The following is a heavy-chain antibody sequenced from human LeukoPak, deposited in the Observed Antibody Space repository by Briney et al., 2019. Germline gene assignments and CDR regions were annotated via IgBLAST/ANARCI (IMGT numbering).Heavy chain of an antibody. CDR3: ARIPSGSYVDY. J-gene: IGHJ4*02. Sequence: GGSLRLSCAASGFTFSNYGMHWVRQAPGKGLEWVAFIRYDGSSKNYVDSVKGRFAISRDNAKNSLYLQMNSLRAEDTAVYYCARIPSGSYVDYWGQGTLVTVSS. CDR2: IRYDGSSK. V-gene: IGHV3-30*02. D-gene: IGHD1-26*01. CDR1: GFTFSNYG.